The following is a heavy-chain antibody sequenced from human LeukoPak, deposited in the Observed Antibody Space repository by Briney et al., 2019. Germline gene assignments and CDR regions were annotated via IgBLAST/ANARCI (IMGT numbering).Heavy chain of an antibody. V-gene: IGHV3-30*19. D-gene: IGHD5-18*01. J-gene: IGHJ4*02. Sequence: GGSLRLSCAASGFTINTYGMHWVRQAPGKGLEWVAVISYDGSNKYYADSVKGRFTISRDNSKNTLYLQMNSLRTEDTAVYYCARAAEYSPLDCWGQGTLVTVSS. CDR1: GFTINTYG. CDR3: ARAAEYSPLDC. CDR2: ISYDGSNK.